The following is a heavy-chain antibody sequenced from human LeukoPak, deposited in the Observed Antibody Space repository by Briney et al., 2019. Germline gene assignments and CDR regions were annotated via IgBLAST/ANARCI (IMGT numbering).Heavy chain of an antibody. CDR3: TTGPDPTFDY. CDR2: IKSKAAGGTT. J-gene: IGHJ4*02. CDR1: GFTFSSVW. V-gene: IGHV3-15*01. Sequence: PGGSLRLSCAASGFTFSSVWVSWVRQAPGKGLEWVGRIKSKAAGGTTDYAAPVKGRFTISRDDLKNTLYLQMNSLKTEDTAIYYCTTGPDPTFDYWGRGTLATVSS.